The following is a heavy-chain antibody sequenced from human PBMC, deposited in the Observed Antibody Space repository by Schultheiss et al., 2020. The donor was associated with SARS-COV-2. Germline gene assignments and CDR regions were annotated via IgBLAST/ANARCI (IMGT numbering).Heavy chain of an antibody. CDR1: GFTFSNAW. V-gene: IGHV3-53*01. CDR3: AKAVAALNWFDP. D-gene: IGHD6-19*01. J-gene: IGHJ5*02. Sequence: GGSLRLSCAASGFTFSNAWMSWVRQAPGKGLEWVSVIYSGGSTYYADSVKGRFTISRDNSKNTLYLQMNSLRAEDTAVYYCAKAVAALNWFDPWGQGTLVTVSS. CDR2: IYSGGST.